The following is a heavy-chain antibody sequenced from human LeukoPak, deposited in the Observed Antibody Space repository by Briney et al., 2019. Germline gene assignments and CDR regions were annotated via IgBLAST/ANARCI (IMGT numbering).Heavy chain of an antibody. CDR1: GGSFSGYY. Sequence: SETLSLTCAVYGGSFSGYYWSWIRQPPGKGLEWIGEINQSGSTNYNPSLKSRVTISVDTSKNQFSLKLSSVTAADTAVYYCARWEGGSYHDFDYWGQGTLVTVSS. J-gene: IGHJ4*02. CDR2: INQSGST. D-gene: IGHD1-26*01. CDR3: ARWEGGSYHDFDY. V-gene: IGHV4-34*01.